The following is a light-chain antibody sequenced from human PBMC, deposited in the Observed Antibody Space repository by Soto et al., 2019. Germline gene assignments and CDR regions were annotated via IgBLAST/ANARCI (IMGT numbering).Light chain of an antibody. CDR1: NSDIGGYNY. V-gene: IGLV2-11*01. J-gene: IGLJ3*02. Sequence: QSVLTQPRSVSGSPGQSVTISCTGTNSDIGGYNYVSWYQQHPGQAPKVMIYDVSRRPSGVPDRFSGSKSGNTASLTISGLKAEDEADYYCCSYAGTYNFWVFGGGTKLTVL. CDR2: DVS. CDR3: CSYAGTYNFWV.